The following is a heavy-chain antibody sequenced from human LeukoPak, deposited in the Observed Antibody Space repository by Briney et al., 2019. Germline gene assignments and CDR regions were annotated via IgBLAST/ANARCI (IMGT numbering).Heavy chain of an antibody. CDR2: INHSGST. CDR3: ARGVIKYSSSYGY. Sequence: PSETLSLTCAVYGGSFSGYYWSWIRQPPGKGLEWIGEINHSGSTNYNPSLKSRVTISVDTSKNQFSLKLSSVTAAHTAVYYCARGVIKYSSSYGYWGQGTLVTVSS. D-gene: IGHD6-6*01. CDR1: GGSFSGYY. V-gene: IGHV4-34*01. J-gene: IGHJ4*02.